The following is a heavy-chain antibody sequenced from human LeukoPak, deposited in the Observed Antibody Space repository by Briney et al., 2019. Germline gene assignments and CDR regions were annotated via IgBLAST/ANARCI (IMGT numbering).Heavy chain of an antibody. Sequence: ASVKVSCKASGYIFTDYYMHWVRQAPGQELGWMGRINPNSGGTNYAQKFQGRVTMTRDTSISTVYTELSSLRSEDTAVYYCARTLGSVAFDIWGQGTMVTVSS. CDR1: GYIFTDYY. D-gene: IGHD3-10*01. CDR3: ARTLGSVAFDI. J-gene: IGHJ3*02. CDR2: INPNSGGT. V-gene: IGHV1/OR15-1*01.